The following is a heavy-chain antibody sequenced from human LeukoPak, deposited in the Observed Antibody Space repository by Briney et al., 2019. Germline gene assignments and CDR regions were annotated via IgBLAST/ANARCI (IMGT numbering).Heavy chain of an antibody. J-gene: IGHJ4*02. CDR3: ARDGLGYCTSTSCLGGFDY. CDR1: GVSISSGGYY. D-gene: IGHD2-2*01. Sequence: SQTLSLTCTVSGVSISSGGYYWSWLRQHPGKGLEWIVYIYYSGSTYYNPSLKSRVTISVDTSKNQFSLKLSSVTAADTAVYYCARDGLGYCTSTSCLGGFDYWGQGTLVTVSS. CDR2: IYYSGST. V-gene: IGHV4-31*03.